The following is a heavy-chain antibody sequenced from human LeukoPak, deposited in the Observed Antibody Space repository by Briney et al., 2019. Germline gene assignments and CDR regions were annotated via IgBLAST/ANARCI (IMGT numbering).Heavy chain of an antibody. Sequence: ASVKVSCKASGYTFTSYYMHWVRQAPGQGLEWMGIINPSGGSTSCAQKFQGRVTMTRDTSTSTVYMELSSLRSEDTAVYYCARGPRIAVAGTGLDYWGQGTLVTVSS. CDR2: INPSGGST. J-gene: IGHJ4*02. D-gene: IGHD6-19*01. CDR1: GYTFTSYY. V-gene: IGHV1-46*03. CDR3: ARGPRIAVAGTGLDY.